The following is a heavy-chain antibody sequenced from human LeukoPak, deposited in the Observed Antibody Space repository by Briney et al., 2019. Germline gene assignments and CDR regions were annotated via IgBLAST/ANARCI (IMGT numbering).Heavy chain of an antibody. CDR2: TIGGGDDT. J-gene: IGHJ4*02. D-gene: IGHD2-15*01. V-gene: IGHV3-23*01. CDR3: AKSILARCSGATCYPFDY. CDR1: GFTFSSYA. Sequence: GGSLRLSWAASGFTFSSYAMSWVRPTPGKGLEWVSATIGGGDDTYHADSVKGRFTISRDNSRNTLYMQMNNLRAEDTAIYYCAKSILARCSGATCYPFDYWGQGTPVTVSS.